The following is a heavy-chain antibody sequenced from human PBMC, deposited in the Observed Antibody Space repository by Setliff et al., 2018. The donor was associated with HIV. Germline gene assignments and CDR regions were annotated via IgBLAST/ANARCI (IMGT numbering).Heavy chain of an antibody. V-gene: IGHV3-30*02. Sequence: GSLRLSCAASGFTFSSYWMSWVRQAPGKGLGWVAFIRYDDTYKYYADSVKGRFTISRDNSKNTLYLQMNSLRAEDTAVYYCTKNLYRSPWSPLDYWGQGTLVTVSS. CDR3: TKNLYRSPWSPLDY. D-gene: IGHD6-19*01. CDR1: GFTFSSYW. CDR2: IRYDDTYK. J-gene: IGHJ4*02.